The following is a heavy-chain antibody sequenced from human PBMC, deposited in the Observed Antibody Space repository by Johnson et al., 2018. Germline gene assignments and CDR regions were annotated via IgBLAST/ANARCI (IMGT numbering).Heavy chain of an antibody. J-gene: IGHJ3*02. D-gene: IGHD6-6*01. CDR1: GFTFSFYS. CDR3: AREYSGSSARPFDI. CDR2: ISSGSTST. V-gene: IGHV3-48*01. Sequence: VQLVESGGGLVQXGGSLRLSCVASGFTFSFYSINWVRQAPGKGLEWVSYISSGSTSTYYADSVKGRFTISRDNAKSSLYLQMHSLRAEDTAVYYCAREYSGSSARPFDIWGQGTMVTVSS.